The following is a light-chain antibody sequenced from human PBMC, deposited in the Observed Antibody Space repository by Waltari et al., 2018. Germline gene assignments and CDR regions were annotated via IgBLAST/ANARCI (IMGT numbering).Light chain of an antibody. V-gene: IGKV4-1*01. J-gene: IGKJ4*01. Sequence: DIVMPQSPDSLAVSLGQSAPITCKSTQTVLHSSNNKNYLAWYQQKPGQPPKLLIYWASTRESGVPDRFSGSGSGTDFTLTISSLQAEDVAVYYCQQYYNTPLTFGGGTKVEIK. CDR1: QTVLHSSNNKNY. CDR3: QQYYNTPLT. CDR2: WAS.